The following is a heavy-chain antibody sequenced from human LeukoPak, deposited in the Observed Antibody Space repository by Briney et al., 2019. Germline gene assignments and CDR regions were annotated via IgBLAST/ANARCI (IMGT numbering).Heavy chain of an antibody. CDR1: GFTFSSYG. J-gene: IGHJ4*02. V-gene: IGHV3-30*18. CDR2: ISYDGSNK. D-gene: IGHD4-17*01. CDR3: ANAFESTVTTGGGGHY. Sequence: GRSLRLSCAASGFTFSSYGMHWVRQAPGKGLEWVAVISYDGSNKYYADSVKGRFTISRDNSKNTLYLQMNSLRAVDTAVYYCANAFESTVTTGGGGHYWGQGTLVTVSS.